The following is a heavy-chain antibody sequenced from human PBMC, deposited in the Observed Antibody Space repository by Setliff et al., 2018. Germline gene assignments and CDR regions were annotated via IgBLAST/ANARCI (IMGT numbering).Heavy chain of an antibody. Sequence: PSETLSLTCTVSGGSVKSHYWSWIRQTPEKGLEWIGFVFYSGDTRYNPSLKSRVTMSVDTSKNRFSLNLHSVTAADTAVYYCVRTSTRRYFDLWGRGTLVTVSS. V-gene: IGHV4-59*08. CDR1: GGSVKSHY. CDR3: VRTSTRRYFDL. J-gene: IGHJ2*01. CDR2: VFYSGDT. D-gene: IGHD2-2*01.